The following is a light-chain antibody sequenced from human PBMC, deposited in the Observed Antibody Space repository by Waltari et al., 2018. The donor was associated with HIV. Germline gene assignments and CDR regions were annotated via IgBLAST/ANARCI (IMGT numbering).Light chain of an antibody. CDR3: QQYNNWPPLT. J-gene: IGKJ4*01. CDR2: AAS. CDR1: QSVSND. Sequence: EIVMTQSPATLSMSPGERVTLSCRASQSVSNDLAWYQQRPGQAPRLLIYAASTRATGVSARFSGSGSGTEFTLTISSLQSEDFAVYYCQQYNNWPPLTFGGGTKVEIK. V-gene: IGKV3-15*01.